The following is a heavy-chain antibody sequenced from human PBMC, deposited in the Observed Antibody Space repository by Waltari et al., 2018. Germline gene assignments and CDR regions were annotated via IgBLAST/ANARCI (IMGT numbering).Heavy chain of an antibody. Sequence: EVSLVESGGKVVKPGGSLRLSCATSGVFFNNFGVNWFRQAPGKGLEWVATISMSGNIIYYGQSVEGRFTISRDNAKKSVFLQMNSLRADDTATYYCARSRRGDYYDPSSHWGQGTLVTVSS. J-gene: IGHJ4*02. D-gene: IGHD3-16*01. CDR2: ISMSGNII. V-gene: IGHV3-21*01. CDR3: ARSRRGDYYDPSSH. CDR1: GVFFNNFG.